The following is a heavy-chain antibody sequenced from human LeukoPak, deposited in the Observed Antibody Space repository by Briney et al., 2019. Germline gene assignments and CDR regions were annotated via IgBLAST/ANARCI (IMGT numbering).Heavy chain of an antibody. Sequence: SQTLSLTCTVSGGSISSSDYYWNWIRQPPGKGLEWIGSVYYSGGTYYNPSLKSRVTISVDTPNNQFSLKLSSVTAADTAVYYCARGRRITIFGVVIGNWFDPWGQGTLVTVSS. D-gene: IGHD3-3*01. CDR2: VYYSGGT. CDR3: ARGRRITIFGVVIGNWFDP. V-gene: IGHV4-30-4*01. J-gene: IGHJ5*02. CDR1: GGSISSSDYY.